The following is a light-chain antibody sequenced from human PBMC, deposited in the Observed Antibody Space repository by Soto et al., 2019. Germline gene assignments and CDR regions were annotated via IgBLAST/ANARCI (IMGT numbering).Light chain of an antibody. CDR3: QKYNTAPYT. V-gene: IGKV3-11*01. CDR2: GAF. Sequence: EIVLTQSPATLSLSPGERATLSCRASPSVTNYLAWYQQKPGQPPRLLIYGAFNRAAGIPARFSGSGSGTHFTLTISSLQPEDAATYYCQKYNTAPYTFGQGTRLEIK. J-gene: IGKJ5*01. CDR1: PSVTNY.